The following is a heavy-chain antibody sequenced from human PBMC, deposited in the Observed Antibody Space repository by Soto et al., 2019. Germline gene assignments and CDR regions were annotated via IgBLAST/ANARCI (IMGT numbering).Heavy chain of an antibody. J-gene: IGHJ6*02. V-gene: IGHV1-18*04. CDR2: ISAYNGDT. Sequence: GASMKVSFNASGYIFSSYGISWGRQAPGQGLEWMGWISAYNGDTDYAQKFQGRDAMITDTSTNTTYLDLRSLTSDDTATYFCERRTRWNDGGYYDDAMDVWGQGTKVTVSS. D-gene: IGHD1-1*01. CDR3: ERRTRWNDGGYYDDAMDV. CDR1: GYIFSSYG.